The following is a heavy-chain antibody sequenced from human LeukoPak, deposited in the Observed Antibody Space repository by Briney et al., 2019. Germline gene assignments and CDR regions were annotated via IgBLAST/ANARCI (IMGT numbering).Heavy chain of an antibody. J-gene: IGHJ4*02. V-gene: IGHV4-59*08. D-gene: IGHD1-14*01. CDR1: GGSVSSYY. Sequence: SETLSLTCSVSGGSVSSYYWSWIRQSPGEGLEWIGYIHNSGRTNYNPSLKSRVTGFVDTSKNQVSLRLSSVTAADTAVYYCARHGTISSESYFDYWGQGALVTVSS. CDR2: IHNSGRT. CDR3: ARHGTISSESYFDY.